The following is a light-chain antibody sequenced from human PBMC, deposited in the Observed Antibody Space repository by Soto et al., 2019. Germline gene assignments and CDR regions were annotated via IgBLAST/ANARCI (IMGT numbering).Light chain of an antibody. CDR1: QSVSSSY. J-gene: IGKJ4*01. Sequence: EIVLTQSPGTLSLSPGERATLSCRASQSVSSSYLAWYQQKPGQAPRLLIYGASSRATGIPDRFSGSGSGTDFTLTISRLEPEDFAVYYCQQYYSTPPATFGGGTKVEIK. CDR2: GAS. V-gene: IGKV3-20*01. CDR3: QQYYSTPPAT.